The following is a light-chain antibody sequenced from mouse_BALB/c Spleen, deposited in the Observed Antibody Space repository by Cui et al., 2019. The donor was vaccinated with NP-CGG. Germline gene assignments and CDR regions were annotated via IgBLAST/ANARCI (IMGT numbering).Light chain of an antibody. J-gene: IGLJ1*01. CDR2: GTK. V-gene: IGLV1*01. Sequence: QAVVTQECAITKSPGATVTLTCRSSIGAVTTSNYTNWVQEKPDHLFTGLIGGTKDRTPGVPARFSGSLFGDKAALTITGAQTEDEAIYFCALWYSNHWVFGGGTKLTVL. CDR3: ALWYSNHWV. CDR1: IGAVTTSNY.